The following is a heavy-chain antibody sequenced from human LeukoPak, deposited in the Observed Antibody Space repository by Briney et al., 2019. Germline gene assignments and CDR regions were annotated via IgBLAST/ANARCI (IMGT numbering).Heavy chain of an antibody. CDR1: GGSISSGSYY. J-gene: IGHJ4*02. CDR2: IYTSGST. Sequence: SETLSLTCTVSGGSISSGSYYWSWIRQPAGKGLEWIGRIYTSGSTNYNPSLKSRVTISVDTSKNQFSLKLSSVTAADTAVYYCARERDGYNLWGNFDYWGQGTLVTVSS. D-gene: IGHD5-24*01. CDR3: ARERDGYNLWGNFDY. V-gene: IGHV4-61*02.